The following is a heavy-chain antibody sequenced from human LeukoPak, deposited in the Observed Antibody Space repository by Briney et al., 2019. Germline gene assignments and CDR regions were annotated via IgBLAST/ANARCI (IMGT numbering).Heavy chain of an antibody. CDR3: ARVGRPYGSGSYYTY. D-gene: IGHD3-10*01. CDR1: GYTFTSYD. CDR2: MNPNSGNT. J-gene: IGHJ4*02. Sequence: ASVKVSCKASGYTFTSYDINWVRQATGQGLEWMGWMNPNSGNTGYAQKFQGRVTMTRNTSISTAYMELSSLRSEDAAVYYCARVGRPYGSGSYYTYWGQGTLVTVSS. V-gene: IGHV1-8*01.